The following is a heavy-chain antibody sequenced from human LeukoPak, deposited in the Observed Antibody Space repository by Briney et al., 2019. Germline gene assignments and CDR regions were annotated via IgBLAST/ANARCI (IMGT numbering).Heavy chain of an antibody. J-gene: IGHJ4*02. CDR3: ARDSHYDILTGDGIFDY. CDR1: GYTYTSYA. V-gene: IGHV1-3*01. D-gene: IGHD3-9*01. Sequence: GASVKVSCKASGYTYTSYAMHWVRQAPGQRLEWMGWINAGNGNTKYSQKFQGRVTITRGTSASTAYMELSSLRSEDTAVYYCARDSHYDILTGDGIFDYWGQGTLVTVSS. CDR2: INAGNGNT.